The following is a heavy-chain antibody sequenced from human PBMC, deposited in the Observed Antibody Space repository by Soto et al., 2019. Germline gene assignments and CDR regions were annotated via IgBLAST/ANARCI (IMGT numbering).Heavy chain of an antibody. CDR2: IYYSGST. J-gene: IGHJ6*02. Sequence: SETLSLTCTVSGGSISSGGYYWSWIRQHPGKGLEWIGYIYYSGSTYYNTSPKSRVTISVDTSKNQFSLKLSSVTAADTAVYYCARYYYFLTGYLRGDYYYGMDVWGQGTTVTVSS. V-gene: IGHV4-31*03. CDR3: ARYYYFLTGYLRGDYYYGMDV. D-gene: IGHD3-9*01. CDR1: GGSISSGGYY.